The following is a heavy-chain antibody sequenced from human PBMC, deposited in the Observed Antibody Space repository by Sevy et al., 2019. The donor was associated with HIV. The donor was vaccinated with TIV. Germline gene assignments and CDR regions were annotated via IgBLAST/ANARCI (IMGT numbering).Heavy chain of an antibody. CDR2: INPNSGGSGGT. CDR3: ARGGLVSPGYYSDY. J-gene: IGHJ4*02. CDR1: RYSFTAYY. Sequence: ASVKVSCKTSRYSFTAYYIHWVRQAPGQGLEWMGWINPNSGGSGGTNDAQKFQGRVTMTSDTSISTAYMELTRLGSADTDVYYCARGGLVSPGYYSDYWGQGTLVTVSS. V-gene: IGHV1-2*02.